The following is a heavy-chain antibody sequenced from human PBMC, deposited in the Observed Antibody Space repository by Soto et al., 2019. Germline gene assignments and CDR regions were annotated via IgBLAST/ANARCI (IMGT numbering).Heavy chain of an antibody. CDR2: ISAYNGNT. Sequence: GASVKVSCKASGYTFTSYGISWVRQAPGQGLEWMGWISAYNGNTNYAQKLQGRITMTTDTSTSTAYMELRSLRSDDTAVYYCARSSYYYGSGSYSFSWFDPWGQGTLVTVSS. CDR3: ARSSYYYGSGSYSFSWFDP. V-gene: IGHV1-18*01. J-gene: IGHJ5*02. D-gene: IGHD3-10*01. CDR1: GYTFTSYG.